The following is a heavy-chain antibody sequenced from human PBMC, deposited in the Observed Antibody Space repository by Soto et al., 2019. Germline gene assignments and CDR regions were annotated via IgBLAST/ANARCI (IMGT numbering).Heavy chain of an antibody. CDR2: IYYSGST. D-gene: IGHD4-17*01. CDR1: GGSISHYY. J-gene: IGHJ3*01. V-gene: IGHV4-59*01. Sequence: SETLSLTCTVSGGSISHYYWNWIRQSPGKGLEWIGYIYYSGSTIYNPSLKSRVTISIDTSKSQFSLKLSSVTAADTAVYYCARAGLDDGDYEVAFDFWGQGTMVTVSS. CDR3: ARAGLDDGDYEVAFDF.